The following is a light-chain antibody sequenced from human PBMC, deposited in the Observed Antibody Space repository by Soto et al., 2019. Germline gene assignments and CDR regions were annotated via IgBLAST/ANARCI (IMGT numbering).Light chain of an antibody. Sequence: EIVMTQSPATLSVSPGGRATLSCRASQSVGNHLAWYQQKPGQAPRLLIYDASNRATGIPARFSGSGSGTDFTLTISSLEPEDFAVYYCQQRSNWSITFGQGTRLEIK. J-gene: IGKJ5*01. CDR3: QQRSNWSIT. CDR1: QSVGNH. CDR2: DAS. V-gene: IGKV3-11*01.